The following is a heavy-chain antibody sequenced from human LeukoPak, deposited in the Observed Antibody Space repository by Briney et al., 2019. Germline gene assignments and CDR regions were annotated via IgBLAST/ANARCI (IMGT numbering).Heavy chain of an antibody. V-gene: IGHV1-69*05. CDR3: ASGRGGEYCGYSYGPCYYYYMDV. Sequence: GASVKVSCKASGGTFSSYAISWVRQAPGQGLEWMGGIIPIFGTANYAQKFQGRVTITTDESTSTAYMELSSLRSEDTAVYYCASGRGGEYCGYSYGPCYYYYMDVWGKGTTVTVSS. D-gene: IGHD5-18*01. J-gene: IGHJ6*03. CDR1: GGTFSSYA. CDR2: IIPIFGTA.